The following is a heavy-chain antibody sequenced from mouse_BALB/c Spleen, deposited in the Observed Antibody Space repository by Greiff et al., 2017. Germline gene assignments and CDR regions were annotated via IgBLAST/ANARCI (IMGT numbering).Heavy chain of an antibody. D-gene: IGHD2-2*01. V-gene: IGHV2-5-1*01. J-gene: IGHJ4*01. Sequence: QVQLQQSGPSLVQPSQSLSITCTVSGFSLTSYGVHWVRQSPGKGLEWLGVIWRGGSTDYNAAFMSRLSITKDNSKSQVFFKMNSLQADDTAIYYCAKNYGYDYAMDYWGQGTSVTVSS. CDR3: AKNYGYDYAMDY. CDR1: GFSLTSYG. CDR2: IWRGGST.